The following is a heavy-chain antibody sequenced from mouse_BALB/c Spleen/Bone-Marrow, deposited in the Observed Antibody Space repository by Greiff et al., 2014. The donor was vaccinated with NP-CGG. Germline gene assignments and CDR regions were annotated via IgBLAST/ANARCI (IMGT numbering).Heavy chain of an antibody. CDR2: VNPNNGDI. V-gene: IGHV1-26*01. D-gene: IGHD1-2*01. CDR1: GYSFTGYY. J-gene: IGHJ3*01. CDR3: ARSTATGFAY. Sequence: EVKLMESGPDLVKPGASVKISCKASGYSFTGYYMYWVKQSHGKSLEWIGRVNPNNGDISYNQKFKGKAILTVDKSSSTAYMELRSLTSEDSAVYYCARSTATGFAYWGQGTLVTVPA.